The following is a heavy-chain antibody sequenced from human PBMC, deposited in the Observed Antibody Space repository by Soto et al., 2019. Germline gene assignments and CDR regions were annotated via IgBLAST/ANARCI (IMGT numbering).Heavy chain of an antibody. V-gene: IGHV3-30*18. J-gene: IGHJ6*02. Sequence: SLRLSCAASGFTFSSYGMHWVRQAPGKGLEWVAVISYDGSNKYYADSVKGRFTISRDNSKNTLYLQMNSLRAEDTAVYYCAKDHGAFLRIYGMDVWGQGTTVTVSS. CDR3: AKDHGAFLRIYGMDV. CDR1: GFTFSSYG. CDR2: ISYDGSNK. D-gene: IGHD3-3*02.